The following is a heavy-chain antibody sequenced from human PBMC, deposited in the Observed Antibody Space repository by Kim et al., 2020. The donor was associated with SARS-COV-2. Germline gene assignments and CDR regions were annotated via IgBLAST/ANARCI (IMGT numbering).Heavy chain of an antibody. CDR2: IGGSGGTK. V-gene: IGHV3-23*01. D-gene: IGHD3-10*01. J-gene: IGHJ4*02. CDR1: GFTFSSYA. CDR3: AKDRDGSYDSADAY. Sequence: GGSLRLSCAASGFTFSSYAMNWVRQAPGRGLEWVAAIGGSGGTKYYADSVKGRFTISRDNSKNTLYLQMNSLRAEDTAVYHCAKDRDGSYDSADAYRGQG.